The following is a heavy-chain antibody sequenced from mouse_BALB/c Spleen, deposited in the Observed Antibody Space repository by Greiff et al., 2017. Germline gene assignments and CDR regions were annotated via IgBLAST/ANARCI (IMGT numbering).Heavy chain of an antibody. Sequence: DVKLMESGGGLVKPGGSLKLSCAASGFTFSSYAMSWVRQSPEKRLEWVAEISSGGSYTYYPDTVTGRFTISRDNAKNTLYLEMSSLRSEDTAMYYCARGWLRYAMDYWGQGTSVTVSS. CDR1: GFTFSSYA. J-gene: IGHJ4*01. CDR3: ARGWLRYAMDY. V-gene: IGHV5-9-4*01. CDR2: ISSGGSYT. D-gene: IGHD2-2*01.